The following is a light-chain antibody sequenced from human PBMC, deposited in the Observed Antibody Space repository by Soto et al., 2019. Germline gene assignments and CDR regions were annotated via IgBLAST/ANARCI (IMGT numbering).Light chain of an antibody. CDR2: AAS. J-gene: IGKJ1*01. V-gene: IGKV1-27*01. CDR1: QGISDY. Sequence: DIQMTQSPSSLSASVGDRVTITCRASQGISDYLAWYQQMPGEVPKLLIYAASTLQSGVPSRFSGSGSGTDFTLTISSLQPEDVATYYCQNFNSAPRTFGQGTKVEIK. CDR3: QNFNSAPRT.